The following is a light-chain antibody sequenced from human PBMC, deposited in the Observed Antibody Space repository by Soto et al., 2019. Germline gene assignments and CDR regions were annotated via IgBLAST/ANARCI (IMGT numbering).Light chain of an antibody. CDR2: NTN. V-gene: IGLV8-61*01. CDR1: SGSVSTNYY. CDR3: VLYMGLGISV. J-gene: IGLJ2*01. Sequence: QTVVTQEPSFSVSPGGTVTFTCGLSSGSVSTNYYLSWYQQTPGQAPRTLIYNTNSRSSGVPDRFSGSILGNKAALTITGAQADDESDYYCVLYMGLGISVFGGGTKLTVL.